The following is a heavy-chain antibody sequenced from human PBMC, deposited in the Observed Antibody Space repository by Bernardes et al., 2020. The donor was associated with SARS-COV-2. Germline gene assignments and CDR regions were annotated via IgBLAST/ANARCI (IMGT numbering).Heavy chain of an antibody. D-gene: IGHD1-26*01. Sequence: GGSLRLSCAASGFTFSNYAMTWVRQPPGKGLDWIGAISGSGDGQGYPPSVKGRFTISRDNSKNTLYLQMNSLTADYTAVYYCAKAEGEKVGMADYWGQGTLVTVSS. CDR3: AKAEGEKVGMADY. V-gene: IGHV3-23*01. CDR2: ISGSGDGQ. CDR1: GFTFSNYA. J-gene: IGHJ4*02.